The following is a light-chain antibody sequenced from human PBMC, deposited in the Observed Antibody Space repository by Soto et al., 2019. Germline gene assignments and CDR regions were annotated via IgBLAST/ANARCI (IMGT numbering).Light chain of an antibody. CDR3: QQYHTWVT. CDR1: QNVDKW. Sequence: DIQMTQSPSTLSASVGDRVTITCQASQNVDKWLAWYQQKPGKAPKLLIYDASTLESGVPSRFSGGRSGTEFTLTVSSLQPDDFASYYCQQYHTWVTFGQGTKVDFK. V-gene: IGKV1-5*01. CDR2: DAS. J-gene: IGKJ1*01.